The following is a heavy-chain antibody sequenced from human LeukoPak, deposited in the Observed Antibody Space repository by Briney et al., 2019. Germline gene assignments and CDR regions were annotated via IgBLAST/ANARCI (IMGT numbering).Heavy chain of an antibody. D-gene: IGHD3-10*01. CDR2: IYYSGST. Sequence: SETLSLTCTVSGGSISSSSYYWGWIRQPPGKGLEWIGSIYYSGSTYYNPSLKSRVTISVDTSKDQFSLKLSSVTAADTAVYYCARGIGFGAPPSRQVPYYYGMDVWGQGTTVTVSS. CDR1: GGSISSSSYY. CDR3: ARGIGFGAPPSRQVPYYYGMDV. V-gene: IGHV4-39*07. J-gene: IGHJ6*02.